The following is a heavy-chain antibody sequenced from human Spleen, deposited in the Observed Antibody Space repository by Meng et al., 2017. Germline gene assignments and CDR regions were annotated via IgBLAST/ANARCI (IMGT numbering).Heavy chain of an antibody. Sequence: GESLKISCAASGFTFSSYWMHWVRQAPGKGLVWVSRISSDGSSTRYADSVKGRFTISRDNANNTLFLQMNGLRAEDTAVYYCTREGASVISLDYWGQGTLVTVSS. J-gene: IGHJ4*02. CDR3: TREGASVISLDY. D-gene: IGHD4-23*01. CDR2: ISSDGSST. V-gene: IGHV3-74*01. CDR1: GFTFSSYW.